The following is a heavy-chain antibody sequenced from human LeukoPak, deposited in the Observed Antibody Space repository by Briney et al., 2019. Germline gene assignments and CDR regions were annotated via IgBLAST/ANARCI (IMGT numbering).Heavy chain of an antibody. CDR1: GYTFTIYD. D-gene: IGHD3/OR15-3a*01. CDR2: KNPNIGKT. CDR3: ARGLGRYDFWSGYYVTLFDY. J-gene: IGHJ4*02. Sequence: SVNLSCKASGYTFTIYDINWVRQATGQGVEWIGWKNPNIGKTGYTQKFQGRVTMTTHTSISTAYMEMSRLRSEDTVVYYCARGLGRYDFWSGYYVTLFDYWGQGTLVTVSS. V-gene: IGHV1-8*01.